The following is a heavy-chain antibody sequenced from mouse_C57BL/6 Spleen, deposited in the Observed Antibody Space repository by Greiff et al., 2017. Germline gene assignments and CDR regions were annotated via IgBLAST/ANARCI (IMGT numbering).Heavy chain of an antibody. J-gene: IGHJ4*01. CDR3: AREGLLRSYAMDY. CDR2: IHPNSGST. CDR1: GYTFTGYW. D-gene: IGHD2-3*01. V-gene: IGHV1-64*01. Sequence: QVQLQQPGAELVKPGASVKLSCKASGYTFTGYWMHWVKQRPGQGLEWIGMIHPNSGSTNYNEKFKSKATLTVDKSSSTAYMQLSSLTSEDSAVYYCAREGLLRSYAMDYWGQGTSVTVSS.